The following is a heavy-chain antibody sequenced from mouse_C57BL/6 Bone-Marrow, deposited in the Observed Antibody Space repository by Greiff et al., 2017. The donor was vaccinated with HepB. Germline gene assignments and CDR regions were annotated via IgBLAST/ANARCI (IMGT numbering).Heavy chain of an antibody. CDR1: GFTFSSYA. D-gene: IGHD1-1*01. CDR3: ARGPLYYGDYFDY. Sequence: EVQWVESGGGLVKPGGSLKLSCAASGFTFSSYAMSWVRQTPEKRLEWVATISDGGSYTYYPDNVQGRFTISRDNAKHNLYLQMSHLKSEDTAMYYCARGPLYYGDYFDYWGQGTTLTVSS. J-gene: IGHJ2*01. V-gene: IGHV5-4*01. CDR2: ISDGGSYT.